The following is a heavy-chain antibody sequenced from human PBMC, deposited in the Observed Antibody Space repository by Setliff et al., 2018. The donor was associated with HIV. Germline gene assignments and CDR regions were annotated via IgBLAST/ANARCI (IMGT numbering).Heavy chain of an antibody. J-gene: IGHJ6*03. Sequence: LSLTCGVSGGSISSTNYYWGWIRQPPGKGLEYIATMYYTRSAYYSPSLKSRVTMSLDTSKNHFSLRLTSVTAADTAVYYCVAGYCSGTSCWPYYYYYMDVWG. D-gene: IGHD2-2*01. CDR3: VAGYCSGTSCWPYYYYYMDV. CDR2: MYYTRSA. V-gene: IGHV4-39*02. CDR1: GGSISSTNYY.